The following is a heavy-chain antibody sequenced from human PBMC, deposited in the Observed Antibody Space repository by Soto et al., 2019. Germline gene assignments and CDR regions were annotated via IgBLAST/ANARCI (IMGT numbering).Heavy chain of an antibody. CDR1: VGSISISNW. Sequence: TSETLCVTCAFSVGSISISNWWSWFRQPPVKGLEWIVEIYHSGSTNYNPSLKSRVTISVDKSKNQFSLKLSSVTAADTAVYYCAGGNSDFWSGFSWGQGTMVTVSS. CDR2: IYHSGST. V-gene: IGHV4-4*02. CDR3: AGGNSDFWSGFS. D-gene: IGHD3-3*01. J-gene: IGHJ4*02.